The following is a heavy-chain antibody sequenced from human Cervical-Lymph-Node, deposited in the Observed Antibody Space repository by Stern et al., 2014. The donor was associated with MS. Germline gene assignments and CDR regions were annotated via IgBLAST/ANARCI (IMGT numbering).Heavy chain of an antibody. V-gene: IGHV3-23*04. CDR1: GFTFSTSA. CDR3: AKRGGEFGAFET. Sequence: EVQLVESGGDLAQPGGSLRLSCAASGFTFSTSAVSWVRQAPGKGLEWVSGISDNAEVTHYSDSVKGRFTISRDNSKNTLYLQMNSLGIEDTAIYYCAKRGGEFGAFETWGQGTMVTVSS. CDR2: ISDNAEVT. D-gene: IGHD3-16*01. J-gene: IGHJ3*02.